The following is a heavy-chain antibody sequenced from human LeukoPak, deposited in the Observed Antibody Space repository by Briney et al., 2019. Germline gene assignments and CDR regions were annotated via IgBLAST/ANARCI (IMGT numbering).Heavy chain of an antibody. V-gene: IGHV1-69*13. CDR1: GGTFSSYA. D-gene: IGHD2-21*02. CDR3: AREEREYCGGDCNDAFDI. Sequence: SVKVSCKASGGTFSSYAISWVRQAPGQGLEWMGGIIPIFGTANYAQKFQGRVTITADESTSTAYMELSSLRSEDTAVYYCAREEREYCGGDCNDAFDIWAQGTMVTVSS. J-gene: IGHJ3*02. CDR2: IIPIFGTA.